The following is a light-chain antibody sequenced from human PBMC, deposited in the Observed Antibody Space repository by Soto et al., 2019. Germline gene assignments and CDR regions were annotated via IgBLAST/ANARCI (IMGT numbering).Light chain of an antibody. J-gene: IGLJ3*02. Sequence: QSALTQPASVSGSPGQSITISCTGTSSDVGGYDWVSWYQQHPGKAPKLMVCDVIQRPSGVSYRFSGSRSGNTAFLTISGRQAEDDADYYCSSYSSSNSVVFGGGTKVTVL. CDR1: SSDVGGYDW. CDR3: SSYSSSNSVV. V-gene: IGLV2-14*03. CDR2: DVI.